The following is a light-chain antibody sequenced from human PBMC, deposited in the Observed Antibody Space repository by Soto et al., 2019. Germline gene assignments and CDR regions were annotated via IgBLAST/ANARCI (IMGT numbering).Light chain of an antibody. Sequence: MTQSPSTLSVSPGERATLSCRASQSVSSNLAWYQQKPGQAPKLLIYTASTLKSGVPSRFSGSGSGTEFTLTISSLQPDDVASYYCQHYNSSPETFGQGTKVDI. V-gene: IGKV1-5*01. J-gene: IGKJ1*01. CDR2: TAS. CDR3: QHYNSSPET. CDR1: QSVSSN.